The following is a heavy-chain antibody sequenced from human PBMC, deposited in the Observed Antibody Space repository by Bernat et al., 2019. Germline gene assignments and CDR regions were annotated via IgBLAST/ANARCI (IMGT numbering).Heavy chain of an antibody. V-gene: IGHV3-23*01. J-gene: IGHJ6*02. Sequence: EVQLLESGGGLVQPGGSLRLSCAASGFTFSGYTMSWVRQAPGKGLEWVSAISGSGDSTYYADSVKGRFTISRDNSKNTLYLQMNSLRAEDTALYYCAKGIGSRYLYYYYGMDVWGQGTTVTVSS. CDR1: GFTFSGYT. CDR3: AKGIGSRYLYYYYGMDV. D-gene: IGHD1-26*01. CDR2: ISGSGDST.